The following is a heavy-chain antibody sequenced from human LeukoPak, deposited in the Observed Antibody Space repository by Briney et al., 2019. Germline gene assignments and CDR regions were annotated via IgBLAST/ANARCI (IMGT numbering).Heavy chain of an antibody. D-gene: IGHD3-3*01. J-gene: IGHJ6*02. Sequence: GRSLRLSCAASGFTFSSYAMHWVRQAPGKGLEWVAVISYDGSNKYYADSVKGRFTISRDNSKNTLYLQMNSLRAEDTAVYYCARELPLTIFGVANGMDVWGQGTTVIVFS. CDR1: GFTFSSYA. CDR2: ISYDGSNK. CDR3: ARELPLTIFGVANGMDV. V-gene: IGHV3-30-3*01.